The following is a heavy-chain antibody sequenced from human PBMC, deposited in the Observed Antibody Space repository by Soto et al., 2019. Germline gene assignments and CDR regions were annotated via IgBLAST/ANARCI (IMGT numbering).Heavy chain of an antibody. D-gene: IGHD2-8*01. CDR3: AKERDNGADRYYFDY. J-gene: IGHJ4*02. CDR2: ISGSGDST. CDR1: GVSISRNY. V-gene: IGHV3-23*01. Sequence: VQLQESGPGLVTPSGTLSLTCAVSGVSISRNYWWSWVRQPPGKGLEWVSAISGSGDSTYYADSVKGRFTISRDQSKNTLYLQMHSLRAEDTAVYFCAKERDNGADRYYFDYWGQGTLVTVSS.